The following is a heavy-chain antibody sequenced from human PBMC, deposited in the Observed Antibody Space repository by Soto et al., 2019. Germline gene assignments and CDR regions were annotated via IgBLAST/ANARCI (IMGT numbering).Heavy chain of an antibody. Sequence: EVQLLGSGGDLVQPGGSLRLSCAASGFTFSTYAMSWVRQAPGKGLEWVSTISSSGGNTYYTDSVKGRFTISRDNSKNTLYLQMNSLRAEDTAIYYCAKRPTSTGFGDPFDIWGQGTMVTVSS. D-gene: IGHD3-10*01. CDR1: GFTFSTYA. J-gene: IGHJ3*02. CDR2: ISSSGGNT. V-gene: IGHV3-23*01. CDR3: AKRPTSTGFGDPFDI.